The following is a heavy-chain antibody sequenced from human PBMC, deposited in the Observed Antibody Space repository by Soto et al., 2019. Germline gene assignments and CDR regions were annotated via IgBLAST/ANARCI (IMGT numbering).Heavy chain of an antibody. V-gene: IGHV4-4*02. CDR1: GGSIISSNW. CDR2: IYHSGST. CDR3: ARGAIVVVPAAFRYYYGMDV. J-gene: IGHJ6*02. Sequence: SETLSLTCAVSGGSIISSNWWSFVRQPPGKGLEWIGEIYHSGSTNYNPSLKSRVTISVDKSKNQFSLKLSSVTAADTAVYYCARGAIVVVPAAFRYYYGMDVWGQGTTVTVSS. D-gene: IGHD2-2*01.